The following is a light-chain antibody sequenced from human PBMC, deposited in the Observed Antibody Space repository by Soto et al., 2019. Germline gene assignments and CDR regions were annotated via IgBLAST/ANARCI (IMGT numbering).Light chain of an antibody. CDR2: DAS. J-gene: IGKJ4*01. Sequence: EIVLTQSPATLSLSPGERATLSCRASQSVYTYLAWYQQKPGQAPRLLIYDASNRATGVPARFRGSGSGTDFPLTISSLEPEDFAVYFCQQRGTWPPITFGGGTRVEI. CDR1: QSVYTY. V-gene: IGKV3-11*01. CDR3: QQRGTWPPIT.